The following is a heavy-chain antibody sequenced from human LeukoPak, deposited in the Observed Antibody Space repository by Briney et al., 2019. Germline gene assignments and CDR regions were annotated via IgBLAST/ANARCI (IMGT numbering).Heavy chain of an antibody. D-gene: IGHD3-16*01. CDR1: GFTFSSYA. V-gene: IGHV3-23*01. J-gene: IGHJ6*02. CDR3: AKDLLGYGDYYYYGMDV. CDR2: ISGSGGST. Sequence: PGGSLRLSCAASGFTFSSYAMSWVRQAPGKGLEWVSAISGSGGSTYYADSVKGRFTNSRDNSKNTLYLQMNSLRAEDTAVYYCAKDLLGYGDYYYYGMDVWGQGTTVTVSS.